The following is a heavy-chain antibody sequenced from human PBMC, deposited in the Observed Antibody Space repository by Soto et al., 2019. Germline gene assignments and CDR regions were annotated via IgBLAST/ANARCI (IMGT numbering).Heavy chain of an antibody. J-gene: IGHJ5*02. CDR1: GGTFSSYA. CDR2: IIPIFGTA. D-gene: IGHD6-19*01. V-gene: IGHV1-69*13. Sequence: ASVKVSCKASGGTFSSYAISWVRQAPGQGLEWMGGIIPIFGTANYAQKFQGRVTITADESTSTAYMELSSLRSEDTAVYYCARARPITAGTGWFDPWGQGTLVTVSS. CDR3: ARARPITAGTGWFDP.